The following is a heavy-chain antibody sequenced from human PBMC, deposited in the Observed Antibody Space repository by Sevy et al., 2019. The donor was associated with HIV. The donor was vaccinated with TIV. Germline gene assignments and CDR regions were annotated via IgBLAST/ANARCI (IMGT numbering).Heavy chain of an antibody. D-gene: IGHD2-15*01. CDR1: GYSISSGYY. CDR3: AREGGGSLYYLDY. CDR2: IYHSGST. V-gene: IGHV4-38-2*02. Sequence: SETLSLTCAVSGYSISSGYYWGWIRQPPGKGLEWIGSIYHSGSTYYNPSLKSRVTISVDTSKNQLSQKLSSVTAADTAVYYCAREGGGSLYYLDYWGQGTLVTVSS. J-gene: IGHJ4*02.